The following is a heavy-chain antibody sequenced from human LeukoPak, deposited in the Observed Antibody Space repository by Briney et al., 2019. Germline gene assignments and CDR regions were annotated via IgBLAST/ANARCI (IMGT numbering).Heavy chain of an antibody. CDR2: IRYDGSNK. CDR1: GFTFSSYG. D-gene: IGHD3-10*01. V-gene: IGHV3-30*02. J-gene: IGHJ4*02. Sequence: PGGSLRLSCAASGFTFSSYGMHWVRQAPGKGLEWVAFIRYDGSNKYYADSVKGRFTISGDNSKNTPYLQMNSLRAEDTAVYYCAKDGQHYGYCDYWGQGTLVTVSS. CDR3: AKDGQHYGYCDY.